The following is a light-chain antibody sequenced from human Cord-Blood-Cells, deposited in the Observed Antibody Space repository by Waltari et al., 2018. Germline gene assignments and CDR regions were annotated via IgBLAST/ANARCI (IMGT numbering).Light chain of an antibody. CDR2: DVS. V-gene: IGLV2-14*01. CDR3: SSYTSSSTYVV. CDR1: SLDVGGCNY. J-gene: IGLJ2*01. Sequence: QSALTQPASVSGSPGQSTTIACTGTSLDVGGCNYVPWYQQHPGKAPKLMIYDVSNRPAGVSNRFAGSKSGNPASLTISGLQAEDEADYYCSSYTSSSTYVVFGGGTKLTVL.